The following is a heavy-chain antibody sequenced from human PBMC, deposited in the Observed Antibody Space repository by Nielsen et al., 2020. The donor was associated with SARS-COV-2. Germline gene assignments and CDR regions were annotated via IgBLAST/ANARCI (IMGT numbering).Heavy chain of an antibody. CDR2: IYYSGST. CDR1: GGSISSYY. D-gene: IGHD3-3*01. Sequence: SETLSLTCTVSGGSISSYYWSWIRQPPGKGLEWIGYIYYSGSTNYNPSLKSRVTISVDTSKNQFSLKLSSVTAADTAVYYCARVTFWSGYHYYYYYYYMDVWGKGTTVTVSS. J-gene: IGHJ6*03. V-gene: IGHV4-59*12. CDR3: ARVTFWSGYHYYYYYYYMDV.